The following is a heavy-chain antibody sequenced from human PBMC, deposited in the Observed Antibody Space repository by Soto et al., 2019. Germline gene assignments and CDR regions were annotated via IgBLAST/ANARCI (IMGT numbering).Heavy chain of an antibody. J-gene: IGHJ5*02. CDR1: GGSISSGGYS. CDR2: IYHSGST. V-gene: IGHV4-30-2*01. Sequence: SETLSLTCAVSGGSISSGGYSWSWIRQPPGKGLEWIGYIYHSGSTYYNPSLKSRVTISVDRSKNQFSLKLSSVAAADMAVYYCARSIDPWGQGTLVTVSS. CDR3: ARSIDP.